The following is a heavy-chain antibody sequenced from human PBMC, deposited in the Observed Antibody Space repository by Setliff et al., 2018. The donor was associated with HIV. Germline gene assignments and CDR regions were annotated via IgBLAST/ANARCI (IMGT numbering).Heavy chain of an antibody. Sequence: GASVKVSCKASGYTFTNYGISGVRQAPGQGLEWMGWISGYNGNTNYAEKLQGRVTMTTDTSTSTAYMELRRLRSDDAAMYYYSRDLKVYAMWEDAFDTWGQGTMVTVSS. CDR2: ISGYNGNT. J-gene: IGHJ3*02. D-gene: IGHD2-8*01. CDR3: SRDLKVYAMWEDAFDT. CDR1: GYTFTNYG. V-gene: IGHV1-18*01.